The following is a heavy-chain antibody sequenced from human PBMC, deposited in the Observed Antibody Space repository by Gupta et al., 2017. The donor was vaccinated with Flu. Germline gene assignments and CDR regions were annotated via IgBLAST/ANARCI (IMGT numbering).Heavy chain of an antibody. V-gene: IGHV3-7*01. Sequence: EVELVESGGGLVKPGGSLRLSCAASGCTLSSYWMTWVRQAPGKGLEWVAHVKEVGSVRIYVHSVKGRFTISRDNAKNSVSLQMTSLRVGDTAVYSCAKNRGWQQFDYWGQGTLVTVSS. CDR3: AKNRGWQQFDY. D-gene: IGHD5-24*01. J-gene: IGHJ4*02. CDR1: GCTLSSYW. CDR2: VKEVGSVR.